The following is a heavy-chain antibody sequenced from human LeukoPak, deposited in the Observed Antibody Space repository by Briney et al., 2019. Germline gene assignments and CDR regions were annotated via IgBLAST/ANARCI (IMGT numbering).Heavy chain of an antibody. CDR1: GFTFSSYA. J-gene: IGHJ5*02. CDR2: ISYDGSNK. CDR3: ARERDLQWTGFDP. V-gene: IGHV3-30*04. Sequence: GGSLRLSCAASGFTFSSYAMHWVRQAPGKGLEWVAVISYDGSNKYYADSVKGRFTISRDNSKNSLYLQMNSLRAEDTAVYYCARERDLQWTGFDPWGQGTLVTVSS. D-gene: IGHD4-11*01.